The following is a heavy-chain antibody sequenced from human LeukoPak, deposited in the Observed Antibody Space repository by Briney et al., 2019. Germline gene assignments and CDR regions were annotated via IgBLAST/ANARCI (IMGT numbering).Heavy chain of an antibody. CDR2: IYSGGST. CDR1: GFTVSSNY. V-gene: IGHV3-53*01. Sequence: GGSLRLSCAASGFTVSSNYMSWVRQAPGEGLEWVSVIYSGGSTYYADSVKGRFTISRDNPKNTLYLQMNSLRAEDTAVYYCARIVGFEGAVAPRGYFDYWGQGTLVTVSS. D-gene: IGHD6-19*01. J-gene: IGHJ4*02. CDR3: ARIVGFEGAVAPRGYFDY.